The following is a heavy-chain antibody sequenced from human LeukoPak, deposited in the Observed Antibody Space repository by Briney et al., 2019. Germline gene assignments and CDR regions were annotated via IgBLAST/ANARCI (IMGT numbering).Heavy chain of an antibody. CDR2: ISPNGGGT. CDR3: ARDESVRFGAYMDV. CDR1: GYTFTGYY. J-gene: IGHJ6*03. V-gene: IGHV1-46*01. D-gene: IGHD3-10*01. Sequence: ASVKVSCKASGYTFTGYYMHWVRQAPGQGLEWMGWISPNGGGTSYAQKFQGRVTMTRDTSTSTVYMELSSLRSEDTAVHYCARDESVRFGAYMDVWGKGTTATISS.